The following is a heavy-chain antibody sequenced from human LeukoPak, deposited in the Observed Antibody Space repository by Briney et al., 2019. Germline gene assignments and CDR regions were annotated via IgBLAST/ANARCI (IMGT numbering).Heavy chain of an antibody. CDR2: ISSSGTYL. D-gene: IGHD2-2*01. J-gene: IGHJ4*02. V-gene: IGHV3-21*01. CDR3: VRDPSEASHPYYFDY. CDR1: RFTFTTYS. Sequence: GGSLRLSCAASRFTFTTYSMNWVRQAPGKGLEWVSSISSSGTYLYYADSVKGRFTISRDNAKNSLSLQMNSLRVEDTAVYYCVRDPSEASHPYYFDYWGQGTMVTVSS.